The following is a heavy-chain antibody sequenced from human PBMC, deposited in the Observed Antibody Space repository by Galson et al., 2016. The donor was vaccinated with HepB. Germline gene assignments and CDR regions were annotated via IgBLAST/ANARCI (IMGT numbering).Heavy chain of an antibody. CDR1: GFDFGSCW. D-gene: IGHD4-23*01. J-gene: IGHJ4*02. CDR3: TRGTDFGGYVDF. CDR2: INTDGSVT. Sequence: SLRLSCAASGFDFGSCWMHWIRQVPGKGLVWVSRINTDGSVTNYADSVKGRFTISRDNAQNTVDLQMNSLRAEDTALYYCTRGTDFGGYVDFWGQGTLVTVSS. V-gene: IGHV3-74*01.